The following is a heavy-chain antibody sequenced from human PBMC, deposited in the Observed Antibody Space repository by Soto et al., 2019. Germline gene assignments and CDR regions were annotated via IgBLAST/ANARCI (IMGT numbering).Heavy chain of an antibody. Sequence: EASVKVSCKAAGYTLTTYGVSWVRQAPGQGLEWVGWISAYNDHTNYAQKFQGRVTMTTDTSASTAYMELSSLRSEDTAVYYCARSIVVVTALDYWGQGTLVTVSS. D-gene: IGHD2-21*02. CDR3: ARSIVVVTALDY. CDR1: GYTLTTYG. J-gene: IGHJ4*02. CDR2: ISAYNDHT. V-gene: IGHV1-18*01.